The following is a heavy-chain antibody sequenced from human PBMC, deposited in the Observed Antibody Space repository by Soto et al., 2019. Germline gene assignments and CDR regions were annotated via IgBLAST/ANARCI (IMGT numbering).Heavy chain of an antibody. Sequence: QVQLVQSGTVVQRRGSSVKVSCQASGGTFSSHGMAWVRQAPGQGLEWMGGIIPTFGTPTYAPKFQGRVTITADKSTNTPYMELSSLRSDDTGVYYCASDRSAQYFDFWGQGTLITVSS. CDR1: GGTFSSHG. D-gene: IGHD1-26*01. CDR3: ASDRSAQYFDF. V-gene: IGHV1-69*06. CDR2: IIPTFGTP. J-gene: IGHJ4*02.